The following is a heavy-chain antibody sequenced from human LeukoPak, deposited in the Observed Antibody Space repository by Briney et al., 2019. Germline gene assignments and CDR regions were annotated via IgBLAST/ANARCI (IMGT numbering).Heavy chain of an antibody. CDR1: GGSISSGGYY. V-gene: IGHV4-31*03. CDR3: ARVPPLDGYNLDWFDP. CDR2: IYYSGST. Sequence: SETLSLTCTVSGGSISSGGYYWSWIRQHPGKGLEWIGYIYYSGSTYYNPSLKSRVTISVDTSKNQFSLKLSSVTAADTAVYYCARVPPLDGYNLDWFDPWGQGTLVTVSS. D-gene: IGHD5-24*01. J-gene: IGHJ5*02.